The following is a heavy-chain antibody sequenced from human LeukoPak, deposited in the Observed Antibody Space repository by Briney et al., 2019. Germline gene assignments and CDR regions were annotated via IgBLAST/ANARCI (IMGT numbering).Heavy chain of an antibody. Sequence: ASVKVSCKASGYTFTSYYMHWVRQAPGQGLEWMGIINPSGGSTSYAQKFQGRVTMTRDMSTSTVYMELSSLRSEDTAVYYCARAGSIVVVTAPYSMDVWGKGTTVTVSS. V-gene: IGHV1-46*01. CDR1: GYTFTSYY. J-gene: IGHJ6*03. D-gene: IGHD2-21*02. CDR2: INPSGGST. CDR3: ARAGSIVVVTAPYSMDV.